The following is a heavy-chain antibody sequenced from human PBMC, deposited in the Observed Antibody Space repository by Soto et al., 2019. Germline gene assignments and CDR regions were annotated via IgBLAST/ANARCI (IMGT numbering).Heavy chain of an antibody. Sequence: GGSLRLSCAVSGFPFSFYGFHWVRQSPGKGLEWLGVIVSDGSAIYHADSLEGRFFISRDNFKDILYLQMNSLRVEDTAVYYCARDDAFDNENGFDMWGQGTMVTVSS. CDR2: IVSDGSAI. D-gene: IGHD3-3*02. V-gene: IGHV3-33*01. CDR1: GFPFSFYG. J-gene: IGHJ3*02. CDR3: ARDDAFDNENGFDM.